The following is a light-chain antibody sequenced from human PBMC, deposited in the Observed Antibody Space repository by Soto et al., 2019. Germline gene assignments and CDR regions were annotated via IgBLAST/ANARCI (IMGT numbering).Light chain of an antibody. J-gene: IGKJ1*01. CDR2: DAS. V-gene: IGKV1-27*01. CDR1: QGISNY. CDR3: QKYNSAPPS. Sequence: SQMTQSPSSLSASVGDRVTITCRASQGISNYLAWYQQKPGEVPKLLIYDASTLQSGVPSRFSGSGSGTDFTLTISSLQPEDVASYYCQKYNSAPPSFGQGTKVDIK.